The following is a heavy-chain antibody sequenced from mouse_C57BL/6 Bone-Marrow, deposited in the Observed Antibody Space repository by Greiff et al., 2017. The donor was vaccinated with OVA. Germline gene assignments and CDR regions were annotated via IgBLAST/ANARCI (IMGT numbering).Heavy chain of an antibody. J-gene: IGHJ1*03. Sequence: QVQLQQPGAELVKPGASVKLSCKASGYTFTSYWMHWVKQRPGQGLEWIGMIHPNSGSTNYNEKFKSKATLTVDKSSSTAYMQPSSLTSEDSAVXYCEGGYFPWYFDVWGTGTTVTVSS. V-gene: IGHV1-64*01. D-gene: IGHD2-3*01. CDR2: IHPNSGST. CDR1: GYTFTSYW. CDR3: EGGYFPWYFDV.